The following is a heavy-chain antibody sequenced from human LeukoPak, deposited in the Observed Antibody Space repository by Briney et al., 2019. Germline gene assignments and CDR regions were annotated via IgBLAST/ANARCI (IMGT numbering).Heavy chain of an antibody. V-gene: IGHV3-7*01. J-gene: IGHJ4*02. CDR3: AREAGDSSGWSD. D-gene: IGHD6-19*01. CDR2: IKEDGSTT. CDR1: GFSISRYW. Sequence: PGGSLRLSCAASGFSISRYWMTWVRQAPGKGLEWVANIKEDGSTTHYGDSVKGRFTITRDNAKNSLYLHMKSLRVEDSALYYCAREAGDSSGWSDWGQGTLVTVSS.